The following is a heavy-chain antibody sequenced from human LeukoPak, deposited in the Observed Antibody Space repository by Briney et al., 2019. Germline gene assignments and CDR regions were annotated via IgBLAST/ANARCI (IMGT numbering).Heavy chain of an antibody. Sequence: GGSLRLSCAASGFTFSSYSMNWVRQAPGKGLEWVSSISSSSSYIYYADSVKGRFTISRDNAKNPLYLQMNSLRAEDTAVYYCATGIAAAGPPRGYWGQGTLVTVSS. CDR2: ISSSSSYI. CDR1: GFTFSSYS. V-gene: IGHV3-21*01. J-gene: IGHJ4*02. CDR3: ATGIAAAGPPRGY. D-gene: IGHD6-13*01.